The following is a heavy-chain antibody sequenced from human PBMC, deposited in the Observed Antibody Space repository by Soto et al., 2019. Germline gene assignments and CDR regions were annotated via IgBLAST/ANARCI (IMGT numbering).Heavy chain of an antibody. CDR2: ISGGGDIT. Sequence: PGGSLRLSCTASGFPFGDYALSWVRLAPGKGLEWVSLISGGGDITYYAESVKGRFTISRDNSKNTLYLQMNSLRVEDTAVYYCANLTRPWGQGTQVTVPQ. D-gene: IGHD3-3*01. CDR1: GFPFGDYA. V-gene: IGHV3-23*01. CDR3: ANLTRP. J-gene: IGHJ5*02.